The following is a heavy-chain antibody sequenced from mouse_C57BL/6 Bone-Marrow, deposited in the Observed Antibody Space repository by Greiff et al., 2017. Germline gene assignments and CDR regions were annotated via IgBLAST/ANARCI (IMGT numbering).Heavy chain of an antibody. CDR1: GFSLTSYA. V-gene: IGHV2-9-1*01. D-gene: IGHD2-2*01. CDR2: IWTGGGT. CDR3: ARVWFPFAY. Sequence: VQLQESGPGLVAPSQSLSITCTVSGFSLTSYAISWVRQPPGKGLEWLGVIWTGGGTNYTSALKSILSISKDNSKSQVFIKVNRLQTDDTARYYGARVWFPFAYWGQGTLVTVSA. J-gene: IGHJ3*01.